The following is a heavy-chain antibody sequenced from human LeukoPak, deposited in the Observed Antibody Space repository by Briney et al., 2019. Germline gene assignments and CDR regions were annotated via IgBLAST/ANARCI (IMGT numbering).Heavy chain of an antibody. D-gene: IGHD3-10*01. Sequence: SETLSLTCTVSGGSISSSSYYWGWIRQPPGKGLEWIGSIYYSGSTYYNPSLKSRVTISVDTSKNQFSLKLSSVTAADTAVYYCARLWFGELYFDYWGQGTLVTVSS. CDR3: ARLWFGELYFDY. J-gene: IGHJ4*02. CDR1: GGSISSSSYY. CDR2: IYYSGST. V-gene: IGHV4-39*01.